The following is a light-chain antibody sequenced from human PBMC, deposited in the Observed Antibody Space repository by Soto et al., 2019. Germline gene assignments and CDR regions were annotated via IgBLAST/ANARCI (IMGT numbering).Light chain of an antibody. CDR3: CSYTSSSTLGV. CDR2: DVT. V-gene: IGLV2-14*03. CDR1: STDIGRYNY. J-gene: IGLJ3*02. Sequence: QSVLTQPASVSGSPGQSITISCTGTSTDIGRYNYVSWYQQHPDKAPKLTIYDVTTRPSGVSNRFSGSKSGNTASLTISGLQAEDEADYYCCSYTSSSTLGVFGGGTKLTVL.